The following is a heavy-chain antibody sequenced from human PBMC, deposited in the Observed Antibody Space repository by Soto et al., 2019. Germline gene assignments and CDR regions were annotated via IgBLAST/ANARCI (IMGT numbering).Heavy chain of an antibody. CDR1: GYSFTSYW. CDR2: IYPGESDT. J-gene: IGHJ4*02. D-gene: IGHD3-16*02. CDR3: ARLPQGITFGGVIGSFDY. V-gene: IGHV5-51*01. Sequence: GESLKISCKGSGYSFTSYWIGWGRQMPGKGPEWVGVIYPGESDTRYSPSFQGQVTISADKSISTAYLQWSSLKASDTAMYYCARLPQGITFGGVIGSFDYWGQGTLVTVSS.